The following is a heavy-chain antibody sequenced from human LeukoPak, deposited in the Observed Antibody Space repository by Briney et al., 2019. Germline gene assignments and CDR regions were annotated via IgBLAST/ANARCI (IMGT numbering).Heavy chain of an antibody. CDR3: TTGEYSSSN. D-gene: IGHD6-6*01. V-gene: IGHV3-7*03. CDR1: GFTFSSYW. J-gene: IGHJ4*02. Sequence: GGSLRLSCAASGFTFSSYWMGWVRQAPGKGLEWEANIKQDGSEKYYVDSVKGRFTISRGNSKNTLYLQMNSLKTEDTAVYYCTTGEYSSSNWGQGTLVTVSS. CDR2: IKQDGSEK.